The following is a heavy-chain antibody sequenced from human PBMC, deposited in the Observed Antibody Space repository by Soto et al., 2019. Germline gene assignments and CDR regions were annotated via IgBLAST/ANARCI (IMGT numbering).Heavy chain of an antibody. Sequence: GGSLRLSCAASGFTFSSYWMSWVRQAPGKGLEWVANIKQDGSEKYYVDSVKGRFTISRDNAKNSLYLQMNSLRAEDTAVYYCARSPGRRYYDFWSGREDVAHFDYWGQGTLVTVSS. CDR3: ARSPGRRYYDFWSGREDVAHFDY. CDR1: GFTFSSYW. J-gene: IGHJ4*02. CDR2: IKQDGSEK. V-gene: IGHV3-7*01. D-gene: IGHD3-3*01.